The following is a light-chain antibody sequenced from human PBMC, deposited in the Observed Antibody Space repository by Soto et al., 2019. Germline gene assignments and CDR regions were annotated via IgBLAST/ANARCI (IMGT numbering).Light chain of an antibody. J-gene: IGKJ5*01. V-gene: IGKV3-11*01. CDR2: DAS. CDR3: QQRYAWPPIT. CDR1: RSVRSY. Sequence: EIVLTQSPATLSLSPGERATLSCRASRSVRSYLAWYQQKPGQAPRLLIYDASNRAAGIPARFSGSGSETDVTLTISNLEPEDFAVYYCQQRYAWPPITFGQGTRLEIK.